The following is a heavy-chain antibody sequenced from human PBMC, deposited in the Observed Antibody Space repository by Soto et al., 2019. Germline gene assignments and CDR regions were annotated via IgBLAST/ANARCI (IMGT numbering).Heavy chain of an antibody. CDR3: ARDHRFRSGCYPFAY. CDR2: ISAYNGNT. V-gene: IGHV1-18*01. Sequence: QVQLVQSGAEVKKPGASVKVSCKASGYTFTSYGISWVRQAPGQGLEWMGWISAYNGNTNYAQKLQGRVTMTTDTSTSTTYLELRSLRSDDTAVYYCARDHRFRSGCYPFAYWGQGTLVTVSS. J-gene: IGHJ4*02. D-gene: IGHD1-26*01. CDR1: GYTFTSYG.